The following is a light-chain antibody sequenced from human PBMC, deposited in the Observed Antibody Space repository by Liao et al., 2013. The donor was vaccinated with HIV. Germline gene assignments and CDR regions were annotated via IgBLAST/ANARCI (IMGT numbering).Light chain of an antibody. CDR2: RDN. V-gene: IGLV3-1*01. CDR3: QAWDSSTVV. Sequence: SYELTQPPSVSVSPGQTASITCSGDKLGEKYACWYQQKPGQSPVLVIYRDNKRPSGTPERFSGSNSGNTATLTISGTQAMDEADYYCQAWDSSTVVFGAGTTLTVL. J-gene: IGLJ2*01. CDR1: KLGEKY.